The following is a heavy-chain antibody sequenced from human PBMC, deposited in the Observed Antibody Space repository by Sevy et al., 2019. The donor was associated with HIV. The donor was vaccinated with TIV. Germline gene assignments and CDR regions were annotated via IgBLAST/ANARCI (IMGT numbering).Heavy chain of an antibody. CDR2: INHSGST. J-gene: IGHJ6*02. Sequence: SETLSLTCAVYGGSFSGYYWSWIRQPPGKGLEWIGEINHSGSTNYNPSLKSRVTISVDTSKNQFSLKLGSVTAADTALYYCARVQAPRRYCSSTSCYTRNYYYYGMDVWGQGTTVTVSS. V-gene: IGHV4-34*01. D-gene: IGHD2-2*02. CDR1: GGSFSGYY. CDR3: ARVQAPRRYCSSTSCYTRNYYYYGMDV.